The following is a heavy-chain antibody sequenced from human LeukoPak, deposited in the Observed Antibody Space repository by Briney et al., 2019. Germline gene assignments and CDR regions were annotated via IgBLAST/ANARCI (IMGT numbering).Heavy chain of an antibody. CDR2: ISSSAGTI. Sequence: GGSLRLSCAASGFTFSDYYMSWIRQAPGKGLEWLSYISSSAGTIYYADSVKGRFTISRDNAKNSLYLQMNSLRAEGTAVYYCARADYGSGSYYNEGITDYWGQGTLVTVSS. J-gene: IGHJ4*02. CDR1: GFTFSDYY. CDR3: ARADYGSGSYYNEGITDY. D-gene: IGHD3-10*01. V-gene: IGHV3-11*04.